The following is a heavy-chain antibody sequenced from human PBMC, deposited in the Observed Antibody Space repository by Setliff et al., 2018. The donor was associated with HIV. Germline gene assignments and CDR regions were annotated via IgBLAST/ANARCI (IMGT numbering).Heavy chain of an antibody. CDR3: ARGPVGGTVDY. D-gene: IGHD1-26*01. V-gene: IGHV1-2*02. CDR1: GYTFTDYY. Sequence: AASVKVSCKASGYTFTDYYMHWVRQAPGQGLEWMGWINPNTGATNYAQTFQGRVTVTRDTSIRTAYMDLSSLRSDDTALYYCARGPVGGTVDYWGQGTLVTVSS. J-gene: IGHJ4*02. CDR2: INPNTGAT.